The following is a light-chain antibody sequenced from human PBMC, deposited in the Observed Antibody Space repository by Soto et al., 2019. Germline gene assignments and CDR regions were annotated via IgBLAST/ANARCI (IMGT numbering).Light chain of an antibody. J-gene: IGLJ1*01. CDR2: EVI. CDR1: STDVGDFNF. V-gene: IGLV2-14*01. Sequence: QSALTQPRSVSESPGQSVTISCTGTSTDVGDFNFVSWYQQHPGKAPKVLIYEVINRPSGISNRFSGSKSGNTASLTISGLQAEDEADYYCSSYRSGSILFVFGAGTKVTVL. CDR3: SSYRSGSILFV.